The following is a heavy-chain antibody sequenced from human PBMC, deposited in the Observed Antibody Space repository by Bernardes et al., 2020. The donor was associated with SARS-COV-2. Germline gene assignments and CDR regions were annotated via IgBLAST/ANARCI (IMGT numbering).Heavy chain of an antibody. CDR3: ARHPPRELAILGEFDY. D-gene: IGHD1-26*01. V-gene: IGHV4-59*08. Sequence: LSLTCPVSGASIGRYYWSWIRQPPGKGLEWIGYIYYTGSTNYTPSLQSRVTMSIGTSKTQFSLKLSSVTAADTAVYYCARHPPRELAILGEFDYWGQGTLVTVSS. CDR2: IYYTGST. J-gene: IGHJ4*02. CDR1: GASIGRYY.